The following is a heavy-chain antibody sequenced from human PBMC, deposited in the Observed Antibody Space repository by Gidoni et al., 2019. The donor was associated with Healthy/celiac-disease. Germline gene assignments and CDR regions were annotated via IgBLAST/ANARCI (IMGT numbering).Heavy chain of an antibody. D-gene: IGHD5-18*01. CDR1: GYSFTSYW. Sequence: EVQLVQSGAEVRKPGETLKISCKGSGYSFTSYWSGWVRQMPGKGLEWMGIIYPGDSDTRSSPSFQGQVTISADKSIRTAYLQWSSLKASDTAMYYCARGDTAILNDAFAIWGQGTMVTVSS. CDR2: IYPGDSDT. V-gene: IGHV5-51*01. J-gene: IGHJ3*02. CDR3: ARGDTAILNDAFAI.